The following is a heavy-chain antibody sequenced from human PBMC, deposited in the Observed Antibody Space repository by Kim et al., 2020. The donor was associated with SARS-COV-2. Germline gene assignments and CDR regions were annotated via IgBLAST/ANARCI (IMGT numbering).Heavy chain of an antibody. Sequence: SETLSLTCTVSGVAITTSSYYWVWIRQPPGKGLEWLGSIYYRGNTYVNPSLRSRLTMSVDTSKNHFSLNLTSVTAADTAIYYCARRQGYCDRTNCYTHFDNWGQGTLVTVSS. J-gene: IGHJ4*02. V-gene: IGHV4-39*02. D-gene: IGHD2-2*02. CDR1: GVAITTSSYY. CDR3: ARRQGYCDRTNCYTHFDN. CDR2: IYYRGNT.